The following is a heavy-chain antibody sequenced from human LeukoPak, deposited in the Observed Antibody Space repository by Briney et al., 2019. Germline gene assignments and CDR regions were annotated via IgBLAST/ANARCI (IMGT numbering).Heavy chain of an antibody. CDR1: SGSFSDYY. CDR3: ARVPMLVAVFDY. D-gene: IGHD3-22*01. CDR2: INHSGST. V-gene: IGHV4-34*01. Sequence: SETLSLTCAVYSGSFSDYYWSWIRQPPGKGLEWIGEINHSGSTNYNPSLMSRVTMSVDTSKKQFSLKLSSVTAADTAVYYCARVPMLVAVFDYWGQGTLVTVSS. J-gene: IGHJ4*02.